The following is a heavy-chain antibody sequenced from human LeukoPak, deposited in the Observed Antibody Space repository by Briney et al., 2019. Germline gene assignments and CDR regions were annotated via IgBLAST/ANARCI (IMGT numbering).Heavy chain of an antibody. Sequence: PSETLSLTCSVSGASISSGSNYWGWIRQPPGKTLEWIGSIYSSGSTYYNPSLKSRVIIIIDTPKNHFSLTLSSVTAADTAVYYCARDWGVSARPGYMDVWGKGTTVTVSS. D-gene: IGHD6-6*01. J-gene: IGHJ6*03. CDR1: GASISSGSNY. V-gene: IGHV4-39*07. CDR3: ARDWGVSARPGYMDV. CDR2: IYSSGST.